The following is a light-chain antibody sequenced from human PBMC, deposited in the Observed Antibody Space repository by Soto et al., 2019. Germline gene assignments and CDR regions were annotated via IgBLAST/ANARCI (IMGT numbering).Light chain of an antibody. CDR3: QQRTDWPSIT. J-gene: IGKJ5*01. CDR2: DAT. V-gene: IGKV3D-20*02. CDR1: QSVSSSY. Sequence: EIVLTQSPFTLSLSPVERATLSCIASQSVSSSYLAWYQQKPGQAPRLLIYDATNRATGIPARFSGSGSGTDFTLTISSLEPEDFALYYCQQRTDWPSITFGQGTRLEI.